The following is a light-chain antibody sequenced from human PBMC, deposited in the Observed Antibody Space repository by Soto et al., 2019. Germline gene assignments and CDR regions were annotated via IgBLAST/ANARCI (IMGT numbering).Light chain of an antibody. CDR1: QSISTY. CDR3: QQSYSTPRT. CDR2: AAS. V-gene: IGKV1-39*01. Sequence: DIQMTQSPSSLSASVGDRVTITCRASQSISTYLNWYQQKPGAAPKFLIYAASSLQSGVPSRFSGSGSGTGFTLTISSLQPEDFATYYCQQSYSTPRTFGQGTKLEIK. J-gene: IGKJ2*02.